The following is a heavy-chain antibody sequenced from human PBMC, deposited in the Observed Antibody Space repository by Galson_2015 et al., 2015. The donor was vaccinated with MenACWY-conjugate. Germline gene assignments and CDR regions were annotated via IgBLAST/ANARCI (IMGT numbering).Heavy chain of an antibody. CDR1: GFTFSSYG. J-gene: IGHJ4*02. Sequence: SLRLSCAASGFTFSSYGMHWVRQAPGKGLEWVAVISFDGSKKYYADSVKGRFTISRDNSNKKLYLKMNSLRAEDTAVYYCAKFYSTGGGDYWGQGTLVTVSS. V-gene: IGHV3-30*18. CDR3: AKFYSTGGGDY. D-gene: IGHD6-25*01. CDR2: ISFDGSKK.